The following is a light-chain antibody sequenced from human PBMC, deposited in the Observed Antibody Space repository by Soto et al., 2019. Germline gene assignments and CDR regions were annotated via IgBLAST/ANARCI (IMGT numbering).Light chain of an antibody. CDR1: QRISSY. J-gene: IGKJ2*01. CDR2: AAS. Sequence: IQMTQSPSSLSAFVGDRVTITCRASQRISSYLNWYQQKPGKAPKVLIYAASSLQSGVPSRFSGSGSGTDFTLTIGSLQPEDFATYYCQQSYSTPYTFGQGTKLEIK. V-gene: IGKV1-39*01. CDR3: QQSYSTPYT.